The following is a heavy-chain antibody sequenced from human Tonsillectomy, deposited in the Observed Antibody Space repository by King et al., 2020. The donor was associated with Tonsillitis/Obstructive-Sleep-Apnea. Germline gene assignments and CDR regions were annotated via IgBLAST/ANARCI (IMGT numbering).Heavy chain of an antibody. J-gene: IGHJ5*02. CDR3: ASISRYGDYEGWFDP. CDR1: GGSFSGYY. CDR2: INHSGST. V-gene: IGHV4-34*01. D-gene: IGHD4-17*01. Sequence: VKLQQWGAGLLKPSETLSLTCAVYGGSFSGYYWSWIRQPPGKGLEWIGEINHSGSTNYNPSLKSRVTISVDTSKNQFSLKLSSVTAADTAVYYCASISRYGDYEGWFDPWGQGTLVTVSS.